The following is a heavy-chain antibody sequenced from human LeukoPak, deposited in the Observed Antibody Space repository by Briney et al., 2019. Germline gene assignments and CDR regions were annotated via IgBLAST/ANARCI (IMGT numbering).Heavy chain of an antibody. V-gene: IGHV7-4-1*02. CDR3: ARDRGAYFDWSYYYYGMDV. D-gene: IGHD3-9*01. CDR1: GYTFTSYA. CDR2: INTNTGDP. J-gene: IGHJ6*02. Sequence: GASVKVSCKASGYTFTSYAMNWVRQAPGQGLEWMGWINTNTGDPTYAQGFTGRFVFSLDTSVSTAYLQISSLKAEDTAVYYCARDRGAYFDWSYYYYGMDVWGQGTTVTVSS.